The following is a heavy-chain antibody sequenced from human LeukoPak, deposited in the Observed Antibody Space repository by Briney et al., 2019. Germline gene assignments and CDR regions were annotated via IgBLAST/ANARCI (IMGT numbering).Heavy chain of an antibody. Sequence: KPSETLSLTCAVYGGSFSGYYWSWIRQPPGKGLEWIGEINHSGSTNYNPSLKSRVTISVDTSKNQFSLKLSSVTAADTAVYYCARGRVGGYRWLQYYYFDYWGQGTLVTVSS. D-gene: IGHD5-24*01. J-gene: IGHJ4*02. CDR3: ARGRVGGYRWLQYYYFDY. V-gene: IGHV4-34*01. CDR2: INHSGST. CDR1: GGSFSGYY.